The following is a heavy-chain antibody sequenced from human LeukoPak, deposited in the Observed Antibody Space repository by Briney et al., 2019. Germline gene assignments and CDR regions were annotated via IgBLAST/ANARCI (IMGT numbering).Heavy chain of an antibody. V-gene: IGHV3-30-3*01. J-gene: IGHJ4*02. CDR2: ISYDGSNK. Sequence: GGSLRLSCAASGFTFSSYAMHWVRQAPGKGLEWVAVISYDGSNKYYADSVKGRFTISRDNSKNTLYLQMNSLRAEDTAVYYCARDRKFLRVAVAGTVDYWGQGTLVTVSS. CDR1: GFTFSSYA. CDR3: ARDRKFLRVAVAGTVDY. D-gene: IGHD6-19*01.